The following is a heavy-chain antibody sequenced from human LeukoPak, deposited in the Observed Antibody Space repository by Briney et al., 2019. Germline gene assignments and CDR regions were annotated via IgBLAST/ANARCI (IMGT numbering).Heavy chain of an antibody. J-gene: IGHJ4*02. CDR3: ARDIKGSIDY. D-gene: IGHD3-10*01. Sequence: SETLSLTCTVSGGSISSSSYYWGWIRQPPGKGLEWIGSIYHSGITYYNPSLRSRVTISVDTSKNQFSLKLSSVTAADTAVYYCARDIKGSIDYWGQGTLVTVSS. CDR2: IYHSGIT. CDR1: GGSISSSSYY. V-gene: IGHV4-39*07.